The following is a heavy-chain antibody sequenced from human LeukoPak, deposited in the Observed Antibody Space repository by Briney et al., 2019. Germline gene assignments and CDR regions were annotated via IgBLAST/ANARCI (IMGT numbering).Heavy chain of an antibody. V-gene: IGHV4-38-2*02. J-gene: IGHJ4*02. CDR3: VRGELGDFDN. CDR2: TSHDGSS. CDR1: GYSISRSYL. Sequence: SETLSLTCTVSGYSISRSYLWGWVRQPPGKAPEWIGSTSHDGSSYQNPSLKSRVTISIDTSKNQFSLKMTPLTAADTAVYYCVRGELGDFDNWGQGILVTVSS. D-gene: IGHD7-27*01.